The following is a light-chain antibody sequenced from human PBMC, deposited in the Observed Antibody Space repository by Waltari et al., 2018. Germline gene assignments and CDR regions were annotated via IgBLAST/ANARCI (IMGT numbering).Light chain of an antibody. CDR3: HYFGDSVRT. V-gene: IGKV3-20*01. Sequence: EVVLTQSPGTLSLSPGESATLSCRASQRVSAGYLAWYQQKPGQAPRLLFSGASTRATGVPDRFTGGGSGTNFILTISRLEPEDIATYFCHYFGDSVRTFGHGTRVDIK. CDR1: QRVSAGY. CDR2: GAS. J-gene: IGKJ1*01.